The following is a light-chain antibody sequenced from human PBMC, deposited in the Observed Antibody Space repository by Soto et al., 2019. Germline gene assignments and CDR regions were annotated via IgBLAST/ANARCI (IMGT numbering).Light chain of an antibody. Sequence: QSVLTQPPSASGSPGQSVTITCTGSSSDVGAFNYVSWYQQHPGKAPKLIIFEINKRPSGVPDRFSGAKSGDTASLTVSDLQAEDEADYYCSSYAGSNFYVFGGGTQLTVL. J-gene: IGLJ7*01. CDR2: EIN. CDR3: SSYAGSNFYV. CDR1: SSDVGAFNY. V-gene: IGLV2-8*01.